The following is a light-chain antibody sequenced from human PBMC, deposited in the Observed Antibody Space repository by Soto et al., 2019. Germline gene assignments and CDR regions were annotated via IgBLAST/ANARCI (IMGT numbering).Light chain of an antibody. CDR1: QSISTY. CDR2: AAS. J-gene: IGKJ1*01. V-gene: IGKV1-39*01. Sequence: DLQMTQSPFSLSASVGDRVTITCRASQSISTYLNWYQQKPGKAPNLLIYAASSLQSGVPSRFSGSGSGTDFTLTISSLQPEDFATYYCQQSYSTLWTFGQGTKVEIK. CDR3: QQSYSTLWT.